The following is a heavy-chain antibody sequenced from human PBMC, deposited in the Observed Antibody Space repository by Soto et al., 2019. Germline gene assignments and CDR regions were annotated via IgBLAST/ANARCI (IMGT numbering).Heavy chain of an antibody. Sequence: GASVKVSCKASGYTFTSYYMHWVRQAPGQGLEWMGIINPSGGSTSYAQKFQGRVTMTRDTSTSTVYMELSSLRSEDTAVYYCAFLEVHAGRRGGYDAFDIWGQGTMVTVSS. CDR1: GYTFTSYY. CDR3: AFLEVHAGRRGGYDAFDI. J-gene: IGHJ3*02. D-gene: IGHD1-1*01. V-gene: IGHV1-46*03. CDR2: INPSGGST.